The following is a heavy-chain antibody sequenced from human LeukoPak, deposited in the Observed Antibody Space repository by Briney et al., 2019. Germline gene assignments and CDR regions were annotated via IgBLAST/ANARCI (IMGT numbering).Heavy chain of an antibody. Sequence: PGGCLRLSCAASGFTFSSYSMNWVRQAPGKGLEWGSSISSSSSYIYYADSVKGRFTISRDNAKNSLYLQMNSLRAEDTAVYYCARDRLTTGRGIDYWGQGTLVTVSS. D-gene: IGHD4-17*01. V-gene: IGHV3-21*01. CDR1: GFTFSSYS. CDR2: ISSSSSYI. J-gene: IGHJ4*02. CDR3: ARDRLTTGRGIDY.